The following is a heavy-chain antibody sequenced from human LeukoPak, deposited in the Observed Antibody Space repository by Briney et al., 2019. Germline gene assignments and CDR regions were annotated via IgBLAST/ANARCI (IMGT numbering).Heavy chain of an antibody. CDR2: INPNSGGT. Sequence: GASVKVSCKASGYTFTGYYMHWVRQAPGQGLEWMGRINPNSGGTNYAQKFQGRVTMTRDTSISTAYMELSRLRSDDTAVYYCASRPNRGTDDYYYYYYTDVWGKGTTVTVSS. V-gene: IGHV1-2*06. D-gene: IGHD3-10*01. J-gene: IGHJ6*03. CDR3: ASRPNRGTDDYYYYYYTDV. CDR1: GYTFTGYY.